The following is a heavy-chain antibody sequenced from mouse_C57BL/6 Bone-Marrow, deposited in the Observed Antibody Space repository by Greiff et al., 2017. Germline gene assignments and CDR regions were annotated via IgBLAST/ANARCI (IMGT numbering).Heavy chain of an antibody. CDR2: IYPRSGNT. CDR3: ARAAGLRQGAMDY. Sequence: QVQLQQSGAELARPGASVKLSCKASGYTFTSYGISWVKQRTGQGLEWIGEIYPRSGNTYYNEKFKGKATRTADKSSSTAYMELRSLTSEDSAVYFCARAAGLRQGAMDYWGQRTSVTVSS. V-gene: IGHV1-81*01. J-gene: IGHJ4*01. D-gene: IGHD2-4*01. CDR1: GYTFTSYG.